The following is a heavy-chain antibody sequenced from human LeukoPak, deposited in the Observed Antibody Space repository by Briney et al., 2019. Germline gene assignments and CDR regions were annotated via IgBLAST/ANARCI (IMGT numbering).Heavy chain of an antibody. Sequence: SQTLSLTCAISGDSVSSNSAAWNWIRQSPSRGLEWLGRTYNRSKWYNDYAVSVKSRITINPDTSKNQFSLQLNSVTPEDTAVYYCARGLHYDYVWGSYRALDYWGQGTLVTVSS. V-gene: IGHV6-1*01. D-gene: IGHD3-16*02. J-gene: IGHJ4*02. CDR3: ARGLHYDYVWGSYRALDY. CDR2: TYNRSKWYN. CDR1: GDSVSSNSAA.